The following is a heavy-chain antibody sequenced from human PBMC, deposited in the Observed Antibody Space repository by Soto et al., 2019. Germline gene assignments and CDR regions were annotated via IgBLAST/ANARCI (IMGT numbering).Heavy chain of an antibody. J-gene: IGHJ3*02. D-gene: IGHD6-19*01. V-gene: IGHV3-66*01. CDR3: ARENTGWHDALVR. CDR2: IYSGGET. CDR1: GFTVSSDY. Sequence: DVQLVESGGGLVQPGGSLRLSCAVSGFTVSSDYMSWVRQTPAKGLEWVSAIYSGGETYYADSVKGRFTMSRDNSKNTLYLQMNSLRAEDTAVYYCARENTGWHDALVRWGQGTVVTVSS.